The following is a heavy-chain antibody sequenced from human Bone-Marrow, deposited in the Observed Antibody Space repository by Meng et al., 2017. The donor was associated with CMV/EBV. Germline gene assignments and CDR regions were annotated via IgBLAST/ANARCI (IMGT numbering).Heavy chain of an antibody. D-gene: IGHD2-2*01. Sequence: GGSLRLSCAASGFTFSSYWMSWVRQAPGKGLEWVANIKQDGSEKYYVDSVKGRFTISRDNAKNSLYLQMNSLRAEDTAVYYCAKGIVVVPAARYFDYWGQGTLVTVSS. CDR2: IKQDGSEK. CDR3: AKGIVVVPAARYFDY. J-gene: IGHJ4*02. V-gene: IGHV3-7*01. CDR1: GFTFSSYW.